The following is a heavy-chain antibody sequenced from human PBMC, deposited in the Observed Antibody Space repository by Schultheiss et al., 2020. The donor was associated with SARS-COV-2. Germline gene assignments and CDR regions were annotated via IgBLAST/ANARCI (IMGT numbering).Heavy chain of an antibody. D-gene: IGHD3-16*02. CDR3: ARAGFRDDYVWGSYRLSLFQH. J-gene: IGHJ1*01. V-gene: IGHV4-59*12. Sequence: SQTLSLTCTVSGVSISSYCWNWIRQSPGKGLEWIGYIDYSGRIFYNPSLKSRVTISANTSKNQFSLKLTSVTAVDTAVYYCARAGFRDDYVWGSYRLSLFQHWGQGTLVTVSS. CDR1: GVSISSYC. CDR2: IDYSGRI.